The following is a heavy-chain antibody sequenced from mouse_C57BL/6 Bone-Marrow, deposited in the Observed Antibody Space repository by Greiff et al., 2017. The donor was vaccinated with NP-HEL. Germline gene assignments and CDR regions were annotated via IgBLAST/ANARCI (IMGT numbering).Heavy chain of an antibody. J-gene: IGHJ1*03. D-gene: IGHD1-1*01. Sequence: VQLQQSGPELVKPGASVKLSCKASGYTFTSYDINWVKQRPGQGLEWIGWIYPRDGSTKYNEKFKGKATLTVDTSSSTAYMELHSLTSEDSAVYFCARVPYYYGSSWDWYFDVWGTGTTVTVSS. CDR1: GYTFTSYD. V-gene: IGHV1-85*01. CDR3: ARVPYYYGSSWDWYFDV. CDR2: IYPRDGST.